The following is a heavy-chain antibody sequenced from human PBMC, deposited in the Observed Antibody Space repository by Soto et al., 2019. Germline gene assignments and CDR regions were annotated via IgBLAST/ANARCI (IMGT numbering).Heavy chain of an antibody. CDR3: ARVTMVIRDSDHFGVDV. J-gene: IGHJ6*02. CDR2: ISHTGTT. D-gene: IGHD4-17*01. V-gene: IGHV4-38-2*02. Sequence: SETLSLTCLVSGFPISSPYSWGWIRQPPGKGLEWIGSISHTGTTSYSPSLTSRVSISVDTSKNQVSLKLTSVTATDTAVYFCARVTMVIRDSDHFGVDVWGHGTTVTVSS. CDR1: GFPISSPYS.